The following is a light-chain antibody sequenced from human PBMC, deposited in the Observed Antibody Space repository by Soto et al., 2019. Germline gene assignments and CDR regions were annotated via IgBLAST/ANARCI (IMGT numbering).Light chain of an antibody. Sequence: DIQMTQAPSTLSASVVDRGTITCPASKSISSWLAWHQQKPEKAPKLLNYKAYSVPSVVPSRISGSGSGTDFTLTISILQADDFATYYRQQYNSYSWTFGQGTKVDI. J-gene: IGKJ1*01. CDR2: KAY. CDR1: KSISSW. V-gene: IGKV1-5*03. CDR3: QQYNSYSWT.